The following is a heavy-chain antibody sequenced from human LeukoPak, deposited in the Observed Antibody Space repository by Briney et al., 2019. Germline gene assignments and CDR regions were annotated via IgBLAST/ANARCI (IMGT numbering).Heavy chain of an antibody. J-gene: IGHJ3*02. D-gene: IGHD2-2*01. CDR3: ARLPAAMTGDAFDI. CDR2: IYYSGGT. CDR1: GGSISSYY. V-gene: IGHV4-59*12. Sequence: SETLSLTCTVSGGSISSYYWSWIRQPPGKGLEWIGSIYYSGGTNYNPSLKSRVTISVDTSKNQFSLKLSSVTAADTAVYYCARLPAAMTGDAFDIWGQGTMVTVSS.